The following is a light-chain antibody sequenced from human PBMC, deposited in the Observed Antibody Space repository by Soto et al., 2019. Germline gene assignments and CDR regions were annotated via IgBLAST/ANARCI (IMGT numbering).Light chain of an antibody. CDR3: QQSYSPPWT. CDR1: QSISSY. J-gene: IGKJ1*01. Sequence: TVAVSIRDRVTITCRASQSISSYLNWYQQKPGKAPKLLIYAASSLQSGIPSRFSGSGSGTDFTLTISSLQPEDFATYYCQQSYSPPWTFGQGTKVDIK. V-gene: IGKV1-39*01. CDR2: AAS.